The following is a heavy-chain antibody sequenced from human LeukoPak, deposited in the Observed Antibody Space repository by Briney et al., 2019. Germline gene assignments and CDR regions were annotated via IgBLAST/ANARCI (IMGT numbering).Heavy chain of an antibody. V-gene: IGHV1-2*02. CDR3: ASELVVPPAFDY. CDR1: GYTFTDYY. Sequence: ASVKVSCKASGYTFTDYYMHWVRQAPGQGLEWMGWINPNSGGTNYAQKFQGRVTMTRDTSISTAYMELSSLRSEDTAVYYCASELVVPPAFDYWGQGTLVTVSS. CDR2: INPNSGGT. J-gene: IGHJ4*02. D-gene: IGHD2-8*02.